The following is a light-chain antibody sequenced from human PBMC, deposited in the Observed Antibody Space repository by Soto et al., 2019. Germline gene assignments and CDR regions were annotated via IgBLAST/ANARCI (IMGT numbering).Light chain of an antibody. Sequence: QSALTQPASVSGSPGQSITISCTGTSNDVGGYNHVSWYQQHPGKAPKLIIYEVNYRPSGVSNRFSGSKSGNTASLTISGLQAEDEADYYCNSYRSTDSVVFGGGTKVTVL. CDR1: SNDVGGYNH. J-gene: IGLJ2*01. CDR2: EVN. V-gene: IGLV2-14*01. CDR3: NSYRSTDSVV.